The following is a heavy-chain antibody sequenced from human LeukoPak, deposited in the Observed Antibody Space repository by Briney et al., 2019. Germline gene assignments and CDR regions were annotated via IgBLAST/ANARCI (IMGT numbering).Heavy chain of an antibody. CDR3: ARDEEVGATSSYYYYGMDV. CDR1: GFTFSSYS. J-gene: IGHJ6*02. Sequence: GGSLRLSCAASGFTFSSYSMNWVRQAPGKGLEWVSYISSNSSTIYYADSVKGRFTISRDNAKNSLYLQMNSLRAEDTAVYYCARDEEVGATSSYYYYGMDVWGQGTTVTVSS. CDR2: ISSNSSTI. D-gene: IGHD1-26*01. V-gene: IGHV3-48*01.